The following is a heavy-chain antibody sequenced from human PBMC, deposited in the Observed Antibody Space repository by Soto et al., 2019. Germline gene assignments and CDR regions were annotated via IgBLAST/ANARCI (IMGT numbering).Heavy chain of an antibody. CDR3: AAPQRNTWNYFFDY. J-gene: IGHJ4*02. CDR1: GFTFSKYA. D-gene: IGHD1-1*01. Sequence: EVQLLESGGGLVQPGGSLRLSCAASGFTFSKYAMSWVRQAPGKGLEWVSSISGGGGSTYYADSVKGRFTISRDNSKNTLYLQMNSLRAEDTAVYYCAAPQRNTWNYFFDYWGQGTLVTVSS. V-gene: IGHV3-23*01. CDR2: ISGGGGST.